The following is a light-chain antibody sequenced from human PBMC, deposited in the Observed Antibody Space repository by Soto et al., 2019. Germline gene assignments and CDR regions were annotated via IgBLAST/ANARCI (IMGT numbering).Light chain of an antibody. CDR2: SAS. CDR3: QQSYNTPIT. CDR1: QSISSF. Sequence: DIQMTQTPPSLSASVGDRVTLTCRASQSISSFLAWYQQKPGKAPKLLIYSASGLRSGVPSRFSGSGSGTDFTLTISSLQPEDSATYYCQQSYNTPITFGQGTRLEI. V-gene: IGKV1-39*01. J-gene: IGKJ5*01.